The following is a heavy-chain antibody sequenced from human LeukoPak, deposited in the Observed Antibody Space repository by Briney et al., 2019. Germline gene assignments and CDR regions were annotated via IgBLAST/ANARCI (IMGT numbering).Heavy chain of an antibody. CDR3: SKNGDRGAYCSGGSCYPYYYYNMDV. Sequence: GGSLRLSCAASGFTFSSYWMHWVRQAPGKGLAWVSRINSDGSSTSYADSVKGRFTISRDNAKNTLYLQMNSLRAEDTAIYYCSKNGDRGAYCSGGSCYPYYYYNMDVWGKGTTVTISS. D-gene: IGHD2-15*01. J-gene: IGHJ6*03. V-gene: IGHV3-74*01. CDR2: INSDGSST. CDR1: GFTFSSYW.